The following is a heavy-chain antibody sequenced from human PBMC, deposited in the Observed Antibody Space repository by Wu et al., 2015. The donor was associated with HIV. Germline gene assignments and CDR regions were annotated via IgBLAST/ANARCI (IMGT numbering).Heavy chain of an antibody. Sequence: VQLVQSGAEVKKPGSSVKLSCKASGGTFSSFSINWVRQAPGQGLEWMGWVNPDGSDRYIAKQFLGRVILTRRAPTNTAYLELKDLTFDDTAVYYCARGYDFWSGFYGTTENVYYYYMDVWGKGTTVTVSS. V-gene: IGHV1-2*02. J-gene: IGHJ6*03. CDR2: VNPDGSDR. CDR1: GGTFSSFS. CDR3: ARGYDFWSGFYGTTENVYYYYMDV. D-gene: IGHD3-3*01.